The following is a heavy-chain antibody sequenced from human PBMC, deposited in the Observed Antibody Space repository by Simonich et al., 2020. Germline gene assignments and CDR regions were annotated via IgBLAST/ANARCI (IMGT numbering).Heavy chain of an antibody. Sequence: QVQLQESGPGLVKPSETLSLTCAVSGYSISSGYYWGWIRQPPGKGLEWIGSIYHSGGTYYNPSLKSRVTISVDTSKNQFSLKLSSVTAADTAVYYCARVDNWNYFDYWGQGTLVTVSS. J-gene: IGHJ4*02. CDR1: GYSISSGYY. D-gene: IGHD1-20*01. CDR3: ARVDNWNYFDY. V-gene: IGHV4-38-2*01. CDR2: IYHSGGT.